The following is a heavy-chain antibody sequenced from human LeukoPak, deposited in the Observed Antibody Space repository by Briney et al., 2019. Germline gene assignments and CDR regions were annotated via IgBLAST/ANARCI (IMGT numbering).Heavy chain of an antibody. Sequence: SGGSLRLSCAASGFTFSSYGMHWVRQAPGKGLEWVAVISYDGSNKYYADSVKGRFTISRDNSKNTLYLQMNSLRAEDTAVYYCARSGVDTAWNYWGQGTLVTVSS. V-gene: IGHV3-30*03. J-gene: IGHJ4*02. D-gene: IGHD5-18*01. CDR1: GFTFSSYG. CDR3: ARSGVDTAWNY. CDR2: ISYDGSNK.